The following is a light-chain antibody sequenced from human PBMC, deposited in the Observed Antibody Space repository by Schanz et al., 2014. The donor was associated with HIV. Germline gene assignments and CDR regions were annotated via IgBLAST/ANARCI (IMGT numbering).Light chain of an antibody. J-gene: IGKJ2*01. CDR2: GAS. CDR3: QQYNGWPPFT. Sequence: EIVLTQSPGTLSLSPGERATLSCRASQSVSSSYLAWYQQKPGQAPRLLIYGASTRATGIPARFSGSGSGTEFTLTVSSLQSEDFAVYYCQQYNGWPPFTFGQGTKLEI. V-gene: IGKV3-15*01. CDR1: QSVSSSY.